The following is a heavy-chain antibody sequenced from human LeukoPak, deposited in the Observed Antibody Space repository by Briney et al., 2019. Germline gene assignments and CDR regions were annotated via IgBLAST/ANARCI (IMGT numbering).Heavy chain of an antibody. Sequence: GGSLRLSCVASGFTLSRYSINWVRQAPGQGMDWVSYISSDSNTIYYADSVKGRFTISRDNAQNLLYLQMNSLRTEDTSVYYCAEDQQLQPFHYWGQGTLVTVSS. V-gene: IGHV3-48*04. J-gene: IGHJ4*02. CDR2: ISSDSNTI. CDR1: GFTLSRYS. CDR3: AEDQQLQPFHY. D-gene: IGHD2-2*01.